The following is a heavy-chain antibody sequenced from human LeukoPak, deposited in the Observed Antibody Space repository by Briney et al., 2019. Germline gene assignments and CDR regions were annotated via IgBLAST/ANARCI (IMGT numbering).Heavy chain of an antibody. D-gene: IGHD3-10*01. CDR2: INPSGGST. CDR3: ARRGFGSGSYLDS. CDR1: GYTFTSYY. J-gene: IGHJ4*02. Sequence: GASVKVSCKASGYTFTSYYMHWVRQAPGQGLEWMGIINPSGGSTSYAQKFQGRVTMTRDTSISTAYMEVSRLRSDDTAVYYCARRGFGSGSYLDSWGQGTLVTVSS. V-gene: IGHV1-46*01.